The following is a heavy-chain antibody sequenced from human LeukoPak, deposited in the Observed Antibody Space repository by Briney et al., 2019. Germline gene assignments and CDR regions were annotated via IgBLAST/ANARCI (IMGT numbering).Heavy chain of an antibody. CDR1: GYTFNMHS. V-gene: IGHV1-18*01. J-gene: IGHJ4*02. D-gene: IGHD6-19*01. Sequence: ASVKVSCKASGYTFNMHSIIWVRQAPGQWLEWMGWISAYNGDTKYAQKLQGRVTMTTDTSTSTAYMELRSLRSDDTAVYFCARDTSHTSGRYPYFDNCGQGTLVTVSS. CDR2: ISAYNGDT. CDR3: ARDTSHTSGRYPYFDN.